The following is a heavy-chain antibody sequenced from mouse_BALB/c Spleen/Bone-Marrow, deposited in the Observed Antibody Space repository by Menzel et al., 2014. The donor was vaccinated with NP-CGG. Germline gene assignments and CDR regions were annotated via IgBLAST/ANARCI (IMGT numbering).Heavy chain of an antibody. V-gene: IGHV5-6*02. CDR2: ISSGGSYT. CDR1: GFTFSSYG. J-gene: IGHJ2*01. D-gene: IGHD2-4*01. CDR3: ERQTYYDFVGYFDY. Sequence: DVKLVESGGDLVKPGGSLKLSCAASGFTFSSYGMSWVRQTPDKRLELVATISSGGSYTYYPDSVKGRFTISRDNAKNTLYLKMSSLKSEDTAMYYCERQTYYDFVGYFDYWGQGTPLTVSS.